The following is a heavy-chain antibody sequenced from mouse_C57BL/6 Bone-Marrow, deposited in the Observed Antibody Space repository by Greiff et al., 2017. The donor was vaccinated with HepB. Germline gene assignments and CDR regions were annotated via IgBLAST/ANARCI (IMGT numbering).Heavy chain of an antibody. J-gene: IGHJ4*01. D-gene: IGHD2-1*01. Sequence: VQGVESGAELARPGASVKMSCKASGYTFTSYTMHWVKQRPGQGLEWIGYINPSSGYTKYNQKFEDKATLTADKSSSTAYMQLSSLTSEDSAVYYCARGYYGIFYAMDYWGQGTSVTVSS. CDR3: ARGYYGIFYAMDY. V-gene: IGHV1-4*01. CDR2: INPSSGYT. CDR1: GYTFTSYT.